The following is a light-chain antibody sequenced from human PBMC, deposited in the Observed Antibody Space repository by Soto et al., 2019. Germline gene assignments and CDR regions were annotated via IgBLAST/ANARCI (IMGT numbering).Light chain of an antibody. CDR1: KNDIGVYDF. Sequence: QSVLTQPPSASGYPGQSVTISCTGTKNDIGVYDFVPWYQHHPGKAPRLIIYEVVQRPSGVPDRFSGPKSGNTASLTVSGLQAADDADYFCKSYAGSYTYVFVSGTKV. J-gene: IGLJ6*01. CDR2: EVV. V-gene: IGLV2-8*01. CDR3: KSYAGSYTYV.